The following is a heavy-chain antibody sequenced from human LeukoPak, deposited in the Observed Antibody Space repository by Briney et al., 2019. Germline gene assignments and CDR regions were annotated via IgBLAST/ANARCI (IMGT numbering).Heavy chain of an antibody. CDR1: GYSFTTYW. Sequence: GESLKISCQGSGYSFTTYWIGWVRQIPGKGPEWMGIIYPGDSDTRYSPSFQGQVTISADKSITTTYLQWSSLKASDTAMYYCATGGYCSSTTCYFFFDYWGQGTLVTVSS. V-gene: IGHV5-51*01. CDR3: ATGGYCSSTTCYFFFDY. J-gene: IGHJ4*02. D-gene: IGHD2-2*01. CDR2: IYPGDSDT.